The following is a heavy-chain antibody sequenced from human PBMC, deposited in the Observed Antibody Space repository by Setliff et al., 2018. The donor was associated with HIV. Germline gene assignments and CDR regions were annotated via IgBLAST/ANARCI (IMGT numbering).Heavy chain of an antibody. V-gene: IGHV1-18*01. J-gene: IGHJ4*02. CDR1: GYTFTGYA. CDR3: ARHDSGGYYSTDY. Sequence: ASVKVSCKASGYTFTGYAISWVRQAPGQGLEWLGWISAYNGDTNYAQKVQGRVSMTIDTSTSTDYMELRSLRSDDTAVYYCARHDSGGYYSTDYWGQGTLVTVSS. CDR2: ISAYNGDT. D-gene: IGHD3-22*01.